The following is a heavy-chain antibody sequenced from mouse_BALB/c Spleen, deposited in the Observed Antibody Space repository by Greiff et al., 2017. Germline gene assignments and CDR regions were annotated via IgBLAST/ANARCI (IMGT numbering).Heavy chain of an antibody. CDR1: GFSLTSYG. V-gene: IGHV2-9*02. CDR3: ARDNYGYVKAY. D-gene: IGHD1-2*01. Sequence: VKLVESGPGLVAPSQSLSITCTVSGFSLTSYGVHWVRQPPGKGLEWLGVIWAGGSTNYNSALMSRLSISKDNSKSQVFLKMNSLQTDDTAMYYCARDNYGYVKAYWGQGTLVTVSA. CDR2: IWAGGST. J-gene: IGHJ3*01.